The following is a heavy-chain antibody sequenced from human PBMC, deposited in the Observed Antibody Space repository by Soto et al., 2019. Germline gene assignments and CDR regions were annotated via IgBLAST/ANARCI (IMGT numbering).Heavy chain of an antibody. D-gene: IGHD6-6*01. CDR3: ARLGGGGAARGLGWFDP. V-gene: IGHV5-10-1*01. J-gene: IGHJ5*02. Sequence: GESLKISCKGSGYSFTSYWISWVRQMPGKGLEWMGRIDPSDSYTNYSPSFQGHVTISADKSISTAYLQWSSLKASDTAMYYCARLGGGGAARGLGWFDPWGQGTLVTVSS. CDR2: IDPSDSYT. CDR1: GYSFTSYW.